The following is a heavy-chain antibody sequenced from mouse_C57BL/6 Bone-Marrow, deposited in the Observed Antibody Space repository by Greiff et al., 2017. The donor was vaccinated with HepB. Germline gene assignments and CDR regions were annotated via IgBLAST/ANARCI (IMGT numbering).Heavy chain of an antibody. D-gene: IGHD2-3*01. CDR1: GYTFTDYY. CDR3: ARSDDGYYVLFAY. J-gene: IGHJ3*01. V-gene: IGHV1-26*01. Sequence: VQLQQSGPELVKPGASVKISCKASGYTFTDYYMNWVKQSHGKSLEWIGDINPNNGGTSYNQKFKGKATLTVDKSSSTAYMELRSLTSEDSAVYYCARSDDGYYVLFAYWGQGTLVTVSA. CDR2: INPNNGGT.